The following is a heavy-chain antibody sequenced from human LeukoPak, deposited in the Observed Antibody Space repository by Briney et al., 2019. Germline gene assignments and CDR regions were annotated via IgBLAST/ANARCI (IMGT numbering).Heavy chain of an antibody. J-gene: IGHJ6*02. CDR3: ARTNTAMVRKYYYYGMDV. D-gene: IGHD5-18*01. CDR1: GGSISSYY. Sequence: SETLSLTCTVSGGSISSYYWSWIRQPPGKGLEWIGEINHSGSTNYNPSLKSRVTISVDTSKNQFSLKLSSVTAADTAVYYCARTNTAMVRKYYYYGMDVWGQGTTVTVSS. V-gene: IGHV4-34*01. CDR2: INHSGST.